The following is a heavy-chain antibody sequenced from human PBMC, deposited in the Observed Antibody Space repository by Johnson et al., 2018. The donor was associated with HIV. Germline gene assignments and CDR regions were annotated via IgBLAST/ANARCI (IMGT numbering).Heavy chain of an antibody. J-gene: IGHJ3*02. D-gene: IGHD1-26*01. V-gene: IGHV3-66*01. CDR2: IYIGGST. Sequence: VQLVESGGGLVKPGGSLRLSCAASGFTFSNAWMSWVRQATGKGLEWVSVIYIGGSTYYADSVKGRFTISRDNSKNTLYLQMNSLRAEDTAVYYWARDHSGDEAFGIWCQGTMVTVSS. CDR3: ARDHSGDEAFGI. CDR1: GFTFSNAW.